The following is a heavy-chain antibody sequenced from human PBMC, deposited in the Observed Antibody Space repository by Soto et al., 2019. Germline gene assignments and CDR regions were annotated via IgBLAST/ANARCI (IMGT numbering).Heavy chain of an antibody. D-gene: IGHD3-16*02. V-gene: IGHV1-46*01. Sequence: QVQLVQSGAEVKKPGASVKVSCKASGYTFTSYYMHWVRQAPGQGLEWMGIINPSGGSTSYAQKFQGRVTMTRDTSTSTVYMELSSLRSEDTAVYYCARSYYDYVWGSYRWFAYWGQGTLVTVSS. J-gene: IGHJ4*02. CDR1: GYTFTSYY. CDR2: INPSGGST. CDR3: ARSYYDYVWGSYRWFAY.